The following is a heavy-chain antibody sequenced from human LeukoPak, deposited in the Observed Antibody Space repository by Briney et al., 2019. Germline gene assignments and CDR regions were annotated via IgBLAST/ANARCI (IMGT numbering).Heavy chain of an antibody. CDR3: ARVGCSGGSCYHDY. Sequence: GSSVKVSCKASGGTFSSYAISWVRQAPGQGLEWMGGIIPIFGTANYAQKFQGRVTITADESTSTAYMELSSLRSEDTAVYYCARVGCSGGSCYHDYWGQGTLVTVSS. CDR2: IIPIFGTA. J-gene: IGHJ4*02. CDR1: GGTFSSYA. V-gene: IGHV1-69*01. D-gene: IGHD2-15*01.